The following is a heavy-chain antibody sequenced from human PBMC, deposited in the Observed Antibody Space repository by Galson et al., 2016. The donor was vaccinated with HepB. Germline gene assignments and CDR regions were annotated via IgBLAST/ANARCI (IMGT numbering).Heavy chain of an antibody. D-gene: IGHD1-26*01. V-gene: IGHV3-13*04. Sequence: SLRLSCAASGFTFSRYDMHWVRQATGKGLEWVSAIDTAGDTYYSGSVKGRFTISRENAKNSLYLQMNSLRAGDTAVYYCIRGGAAGGYYFDYWGQGTLVTVSS. CDR2: IDTAGDT. J-gene: IGHJ4*02. CDR3: IRGGAAGGYYFDY. CDR1: GFTFSRYD.